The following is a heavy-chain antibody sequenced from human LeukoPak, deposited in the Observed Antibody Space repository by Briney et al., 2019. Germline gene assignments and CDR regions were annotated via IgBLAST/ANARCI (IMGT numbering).Heavy chain of an antibody. CDR3: ARATKGAQYYFDY. CDR2: IYHSGST. V-gene: IGHV4-30-2*01. J-gene: IGHJ4*02. D-gene: IGHD3-16*01. CDR1: GGSISSGGYS. Sequence: SETLSLTCAVSGGSISSGGYSWSWIRQPPGKGLEWIGYIYHSGSTCYNPSLKSRVTISVDRSKNQFSLKLSSVTAADTAVYYCARATKGAQYYFDYWGQGTLVTVSS.